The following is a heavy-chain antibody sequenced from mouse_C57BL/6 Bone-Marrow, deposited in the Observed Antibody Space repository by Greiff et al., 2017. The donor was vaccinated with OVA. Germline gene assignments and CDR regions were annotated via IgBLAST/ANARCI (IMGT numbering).Heavy chain of an antibody. CDR1: GFNIKDYY. J-gene: IGHJ3*01. CDR2: IDPEDGET. CDR3: VAGFYYSNPFAY. Sequence: VQLKQSGAELVKTGASVKLSCTASGFNIKDYYMHWVKQRTEQGLEWIGRIDPEDGETKYAPKFQGKATITADTSSNTAYLQLSSLTSEDTAVYYCVAGFYYSNPFAYWGQGTLVTVSA. D-gene: IGHD2-5*01. V-gene: IGHV14-2*01.